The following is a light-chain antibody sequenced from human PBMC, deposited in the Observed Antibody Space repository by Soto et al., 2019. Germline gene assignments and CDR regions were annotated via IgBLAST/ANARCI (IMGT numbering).Light chain of an antibody. V-gene: IGLV2-23*01. CDR2: EDS. CDR1: SSDVGSHNL. CDR3: RSYASGSTWV. Sequence: QSALTQPASVSGSPGQSITISCTGTSSDVGSHNLVSWYQQHPGKAPKIIISEDSKRPSGISNRFSGSKSGNTASLTISGLQAEDEADYYCRSYASGSTWVFGGGTKLTVL. J-gene: IGLJ3*02.